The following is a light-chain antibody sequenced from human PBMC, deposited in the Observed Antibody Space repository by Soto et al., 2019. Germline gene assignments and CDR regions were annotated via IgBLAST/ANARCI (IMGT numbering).Light chain of an antibody. CDR3: QQYYAAPQN. Sequence: DIVMTQSPDSLAVSLGERATINCKSSQSVLYSSNNKNYLAWYQQKPGQPPKLLIYWASTRESGVPDRFSGSGSGTDFTLTISSLQAEDVAVYYCQQYYAAPQNFGQGTKVELK. V-gene: IGKV4-1*01. CDR2: WAS. J-gene: IGKJ1*01. CDR1: QSVLYSSNNKNY.